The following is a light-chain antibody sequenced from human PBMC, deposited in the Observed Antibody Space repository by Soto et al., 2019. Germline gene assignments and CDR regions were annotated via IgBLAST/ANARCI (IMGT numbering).Light chain of an antibody. CDR2: EVS. CDR1: SSDVGGYNY. Sequence: QSVPKQPASLSGAPGQSITISCPGTSSDVGGYNYVSWYQQHPGKAPKLMIYEVSNRPSGVSNRFSGSKSGNTASLTTSGLQAEDEADYYCSSYKSSRTLLVFGTGTKVTVL. V-gene: IGLV2-14*01. J-gene: IGLJ1*01. CDR3: SSYKSSRTLLV.